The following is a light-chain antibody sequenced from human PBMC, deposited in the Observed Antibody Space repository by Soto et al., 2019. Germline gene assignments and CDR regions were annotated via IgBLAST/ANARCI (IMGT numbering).Light chain of an antibody. CDR2: GAS. Sequence: EIEMTQSPATLSVSPGGRATVSCRASQNIRNSLAWYQQKPGQAPKLLICGASTLYSGFPSRFSGSGSGTDFTLTISSLQPEDFAAYYCQQRSSYPSTFGQGTKV. J-gene: IGKJ1*01. CDR3: QQRSSYPST. V-gene: IGKV1-9*01. CDR1: QNIRNS.